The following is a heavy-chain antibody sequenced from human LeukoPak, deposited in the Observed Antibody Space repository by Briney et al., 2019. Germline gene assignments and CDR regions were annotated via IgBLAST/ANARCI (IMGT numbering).Heavy chain of an antibody. V-gene: IGHV4-38-2*01. D-gene: IGHD3-10*01. CDR2: IYHSGST. Sequence: SETLSLTCAVSGYSISSGYYWGWIRQPPGKGLEWIGSIYHSGSTYYNPSLKGRVTIPVDTSKNQFSLKLSSVTAADTAVYYCASRLLWFGELSHFDYWGQGTLVTVSS. CDR1: GYSISSGYY. CDR3: ASRLLWFGELSHFDY. J-gene: IGHJ4*02.